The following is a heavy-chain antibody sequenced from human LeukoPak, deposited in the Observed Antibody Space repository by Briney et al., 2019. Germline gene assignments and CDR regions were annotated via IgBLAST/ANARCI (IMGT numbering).Heavy chain of an antibody. V-gene: IGHV4-59*05. CDR2: IYYSGST. CDR3: ARTLGYSSSWSSGLESINDAFDI. Sequence: PSETLSLTCTVSGASITKYYWSWIRQPPGKGLEWIGSIYYSGSTYYNPSLKSRVTISVDTSKNQFSLKLSSVTAADTAVYYCARTLGYSSSWSSGLESINDAFDIWGQGTMVTVSS. D-gene: IGHD6-13*01. J-gene: IGHJ3*02. CDR1: GASITKYY.